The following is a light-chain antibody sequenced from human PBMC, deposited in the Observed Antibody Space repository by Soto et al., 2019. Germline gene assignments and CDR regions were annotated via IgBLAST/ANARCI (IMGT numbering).Light chain of an antibody. Sequence: EIVLTQSPGPLSLSPGERATLSCRASQSVSSSYLAWYQQKPGQAPRLLIYGASSRATGIPDRFSGSGSGTDVTLTISRLEPEDFAVYYCQQYGSSPRITCGQGTRLENK. CDR2: GAS. CDR1: QSVSSSY. CDR3: QQYGSSPRIT. J-gene: IGKJ5*01. V-gene: IGKV3-20*01.